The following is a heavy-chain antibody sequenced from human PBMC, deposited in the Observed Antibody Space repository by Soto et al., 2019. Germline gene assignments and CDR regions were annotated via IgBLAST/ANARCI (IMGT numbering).Heavy chain of an antibody. CDR2: IDPSDSYT. CDR3: ARLRVRMVRGVTAYYYYYYGMDV. Sequence: RGESLKISCKGSGYSFTSYWISWVRQMPGKGLEWMGRIDPSDSYTNYSPSFQGHVTISADKSISTAYLQWSSLKASDTAMYYCARLRVRMVRGVTAYYYYYYGMDVWGQGTTVTVSS. V-gene: IGHV5-10-1*01. CDR1: GYSFTSYW. J-gene: IGHJ6*02. D-gene: IGHD3-10*01.